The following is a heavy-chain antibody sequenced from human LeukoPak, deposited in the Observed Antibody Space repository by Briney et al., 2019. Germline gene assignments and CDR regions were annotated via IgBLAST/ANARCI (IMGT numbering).Heavy chain of an antibody. CDR2: INTNTGNP. J-gene: IGHJ6*02. CDR3: ARSVYITIFGGYGMDV. V-gene: IGHV7-4-1*02. D-gene: IGHD3-3*01. CDR1: GYTFTSYA. Sequence: ASVKVSCKASGYTFTSYAMNWVRQAPGQGLEWMGWINTNTGNPTYAQGFTGRFVSSLDTSVSTAYLQISSLKAEDTAVYYCARSVYITIFGGYGMDVWGQGTTVTVSS.